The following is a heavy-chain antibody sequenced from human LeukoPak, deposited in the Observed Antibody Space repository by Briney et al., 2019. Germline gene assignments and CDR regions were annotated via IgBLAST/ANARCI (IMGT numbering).Heavy chain of an antibody. CDR2: IYYSGSI. V-gene: IGHV4-59*01. CDR3: ARGANWVFDS. Sequence: SETLSLTCPVSGGSISSYYWSWIRQPPGKGLEWIGYIYYSGSINYNPSLKSRVTISVDTSKNQFSLKLSSVTAADRAVYYCARGANWVFDSWGQGTLVTVSS. CDR1: GGSISSYY. J-gene: IGHJ4*02. D-gene: IGHD7-27*01.